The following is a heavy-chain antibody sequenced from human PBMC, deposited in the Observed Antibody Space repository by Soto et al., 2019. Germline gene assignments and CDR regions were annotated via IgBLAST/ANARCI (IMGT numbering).Heavy chain of an antibody. J-gene: IGHJ4*02. D-gene: IGHD3-3*01. Sequence: PSETLSLTCSVSGGSINNYYWSWIRQPPGKGLEWIGYIYYSGSTNYNPSLKSRVTISVDKSKNQFSLNLSSVTASDTAVYYCARDIILTTTPSFDCWGQGTRVTVS. CDR3: ARDIILTTTPSFDC. CDR1: GGSINNYY. V-gene: IGHV4-59*12. CDR2: IYYSGST.